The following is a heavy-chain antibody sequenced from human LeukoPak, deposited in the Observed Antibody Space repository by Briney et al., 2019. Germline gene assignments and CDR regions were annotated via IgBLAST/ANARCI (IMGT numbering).Heavy chain of an antibody. V-gene: IGHV4-59*08. Sequence: SETLSLTCTVSNGSTSTYYWSWIRQPPGKGLEWIGYIYHGGSTAYNPSFKRRVTISMDSSKNHFSLRLTSLTAADTALYYCARHGGTLDYFDSWGPGSLVTVSS. CDR2: IYHGGST. J-gene: IGHJ4*02. CDR3: ARHGGTLDYFDS. D-gene: IGHD1-26*01. CDR1: NGSTSTYY.